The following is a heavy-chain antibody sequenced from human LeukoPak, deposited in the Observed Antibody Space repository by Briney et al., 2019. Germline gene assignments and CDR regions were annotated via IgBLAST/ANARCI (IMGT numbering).Heavy chain of an antibody. CDR1: GFTFSSYS. V-gene: IGHV3-21*01. Sequence: GGSLRLSCAASGFTFSSYSMNWVRQAPGKGLEWVSSISSSSSYIYYADSVKGRFTISRDNAKNSLYLQMNSLRAEDTAVYYCARVAGSGYHFDYWGQGTLVTVSS. CDR2: ISSSSSYI. J-gene: IGHJ4*02. CDR3: ARVAGSGYHFDY. D-gene: IGHD3-3*01.